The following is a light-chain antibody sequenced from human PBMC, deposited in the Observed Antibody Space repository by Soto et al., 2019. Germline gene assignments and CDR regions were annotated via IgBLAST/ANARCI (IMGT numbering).Light chain of an antibody. CDR1: QSISSY. Sequence: GDRMTSTGRASQSISSYLNWYQQKPGKAPKLLIFAASSLQSGVPSRFSGSRSGPDFTLTISSLQPEDFATYYCQQSYSSPPTFGQGTKVDIK. CDR3: QQSYSSPPT. V-gene: IGKV1-39*01. J-gene: IGKJ1*01. CDR2: AAS.